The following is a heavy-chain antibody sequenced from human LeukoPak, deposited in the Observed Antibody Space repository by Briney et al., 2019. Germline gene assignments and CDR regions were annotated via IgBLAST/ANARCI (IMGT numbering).Heavy chain of an antibody. V-gene: IGHV4-30-4*01. CDR3: ARLGSGKLSWWFDP. Sequence: SQTLSLTCTVSGGSISSGDYYWSWIRQPPGKGLEWIGYIYYSGSTNYNPSLKSRVTISVDTSKNQFSLKLSSVTAADTAVYYCARLGSGKLSWWFDPWGQGTLVTVSS. CDR1: GGSISSGDYY. D-gene: IGHD3-10*01. CDR2: IYYSGST. J-gene: IGHJ5*02.